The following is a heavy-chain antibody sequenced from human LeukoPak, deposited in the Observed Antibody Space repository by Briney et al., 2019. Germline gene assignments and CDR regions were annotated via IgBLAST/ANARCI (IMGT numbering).Heavy chain of an antibody. CDR2: ISSSSSYI. Sequence: GGSLRLSCAATGFTFSDYYINWIRQAPGKGLEWVSSISSSSSYIYYADSVKGRFTISRDNAKNSLYLQMNSLRAEDTAVYYCARDPGDRFDYWGQGTLVTVSS. D-gene: IGHD7-27*01. CDR3: ARDPGDRFDY. CDR1: GFTFSDYY. J-gene: IGHJ4*02. V-gene: IGHV3-21*01.